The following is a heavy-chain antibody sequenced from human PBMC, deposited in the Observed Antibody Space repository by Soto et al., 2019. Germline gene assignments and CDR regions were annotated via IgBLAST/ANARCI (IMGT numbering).Heavy chain of an antibody. CDR3: ARGRYGDY. Sequence: QVHLVQSGAEVKKRGASVKVSCQGSGYAFTTYGITWVRQAPGQGLEWMGWISAHNGNTNYAQKLQGRVTVTRDTSTSTAYMELRSLRYDDTAVYYCARGRYGDYSGQGALVTVSS. D-gene: IGHD1-1*01. CDR1: GYAFTTYG. CDR2: ISAHNGNT. J-gene: IGHJ4*02. V-gene: IGHV1-18*01.